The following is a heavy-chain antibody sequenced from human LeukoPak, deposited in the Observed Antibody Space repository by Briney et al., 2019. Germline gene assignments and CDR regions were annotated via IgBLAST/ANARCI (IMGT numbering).Heavy chain of an antibody. V-gene: IGHV4-39*07. D-gene: IGHD6-19*01. CDR1: GGSISSSGYY. J-gene: IGHJ4*02. CDR3: AREYTLYRSGWFLDY. Sequence: SETLSLTCTVSGGSISSSGYYWGWIRQPPGKGLEWIGSINYGGSTYYNPSLKSRVIISVDTSKNQFSLKLNSVTAADTAVYYCAREYTLYRSGWFLDYWGQGTVVTVSS. CDR2: INYGGST.